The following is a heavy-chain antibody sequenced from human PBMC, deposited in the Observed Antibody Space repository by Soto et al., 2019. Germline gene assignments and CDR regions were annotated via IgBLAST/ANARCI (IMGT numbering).Heavy chain of an antibody. J-gene: IGHJ3*01. CDR1: GGSLGSSA. Sequence: QVQLVQSGADVKKPGSSVKVSCKTSGGSLGSSAISWVRQAPAQGLEWMGEIIPVFDKANYAQNFQGRLTITADELTGTVFMEVSSLRSEDTAVYFCARLRRDWGDAFDLWGLGTFVTVSS. D-gene: IGHD3-16*01. CDR2: IIPVFDKA. V-gene: IGHV1-69*01. CDR3: ARLRRDWGDAFDL.